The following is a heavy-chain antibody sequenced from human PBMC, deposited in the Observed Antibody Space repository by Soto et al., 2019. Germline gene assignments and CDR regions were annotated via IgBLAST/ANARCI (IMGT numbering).Heavy chain of an antibody. V-gene: IGHV1-18*01. Sequence: QVHLVQSGAEVKKPRASVKVSCKGSGYGFTTYDITWVRQAPGQGLEWMGWISAHNGNTNYAQKLQGRVTVTRDTSTSTAYMELRSLRSDDTAVYYCARGRYGDYWGQGALVTVSS. CDR1: GYGFTTYD. CDR3: ARGRYGDY. CDR2: ISAHNGNT. J-gene: IGHJ4*02. D-gene: IGHD1-1*01.